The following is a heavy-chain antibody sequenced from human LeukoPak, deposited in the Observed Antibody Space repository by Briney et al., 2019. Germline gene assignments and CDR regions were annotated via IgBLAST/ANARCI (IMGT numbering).Heavy chain of an antibody. CDR3: ARLMYYGSGSYPLNWFDP. CDR1: GGSFSGYC. J-gene: IGHJ5*02. CDR2: INHSGST. D-gene: IGHD3-10*01. V-gene: IGHV4-34*01. Sequence: SETLSLTCAVYGGSFSGYCWSWIRQPPGKGLEWIGEINHSGSTNYNPSLKSRVTISVDTSKNQFSLKLSSVTAADTAVYYCARLMYYGSGSYPLNWFDPWGQGTLVTVSS.